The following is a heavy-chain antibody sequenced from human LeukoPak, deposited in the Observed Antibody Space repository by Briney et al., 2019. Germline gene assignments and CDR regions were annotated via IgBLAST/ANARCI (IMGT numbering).Heavy chain of an antibody. V-gene: IGHV4-59*08. CDR3: ASVETPGAFDI. CDR1: GGSISSYY. D-gene: IGHD5-24*01. CDR2: IYYSGST. J-gene: IGHJ3*02. Sequence: PSETLFLTCTVSGGSISSYYWSWIRQPPGKGLEWIGYIYYSGSTNYNPSLKSRVTISVDTSKNQFSLKLSSVTAADTAVYYCASVETPGAFDIWGQGTMVTVSS.